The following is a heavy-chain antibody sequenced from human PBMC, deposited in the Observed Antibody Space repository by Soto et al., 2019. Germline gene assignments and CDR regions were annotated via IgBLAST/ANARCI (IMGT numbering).Heavy chain of an antibody. CDR1: GFTFSSYS. CDR3: ARVYPVAALRPYYFDY. J-gene: IGHJ4*02. CDR2: ISSSSSTI. Sequence: GGSLRLSCAASGFTFSSYSMNWVRQAPGKGLEWVSYISSSSSTIYYADSVKGRFTISRDNAKNSLYLQMNSLRAEDTAVYYCARVYPVAALRPYYFDYWGQGTLVTVSS. D-gene: IGHD2-15*01. V-gene: IGHV3-48*01.